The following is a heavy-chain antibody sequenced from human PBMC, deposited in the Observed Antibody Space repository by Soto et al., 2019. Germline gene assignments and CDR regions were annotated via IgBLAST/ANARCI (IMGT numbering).Heavy chain of an antibody. D-gene: IGHD2-15*01. CDR3: ARDPVLLGYCSGGSCSNWFDP. V-gene: IGHV1-69*01. CDR2: IIPIFGTA. J-gene: IGHJ5*02. CDR1: GGTFSSYA. Sequence: QVQLVQSGAEVKKPGSSVKVSCKASGGTFSSYAISWVRQDPGQGLEWMGGIIPIFGTANYAQKFQGRVTITADESTSTAYMEPSSLRSEDTAVYYCARDPVLLGYCSGGSCSNWFDPWGQGTLVTDSS.